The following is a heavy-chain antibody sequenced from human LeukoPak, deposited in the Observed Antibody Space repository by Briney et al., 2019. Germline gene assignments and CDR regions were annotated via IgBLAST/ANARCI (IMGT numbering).Heavy chain of an antibody. CDR2: ISASTDST. J-gene: IGHJ4*02. CDR1: GFTIRSYA. CDR3: AKGGAGPWTGLDY. V-gene: IGHV3-23*01. D-gene: IGHD1-14*01. Sequence: GGSLRLSCAVSGFTIRSYAMNWVRQAPGKGLEWVSTISASTDSTYFTDSVKGRFTIFRDNFRNMLHLEMNSLRAEDTAVYYCAKGGAGPWTGLDYWGQGTLVTVSS.